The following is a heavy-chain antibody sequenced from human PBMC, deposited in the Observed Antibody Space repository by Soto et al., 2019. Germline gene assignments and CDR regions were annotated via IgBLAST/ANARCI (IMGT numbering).Heavy chain of an antibody. CDR2: ILSDGSKQ. Sequence: HPGGSLRLSCAASRVTFSYYAMHWIRQAPGKGLEWVAVILSDGSKQYYAESVKGRFTISRDNSKSTLYLQMNSLRVEDAAVYYCVRTIAVAGHHACDMWGQGTMVTVSS. CDR3: VRTIAVAGHHACDM. D-gene: IGHD6-19*01. J-gene: IGHJ3*02. V-gene: IGHV3-30-3*01. CDR1: RVTFSYYA.